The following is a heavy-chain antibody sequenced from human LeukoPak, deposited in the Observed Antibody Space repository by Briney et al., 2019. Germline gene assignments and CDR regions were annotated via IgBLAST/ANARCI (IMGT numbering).Heavy chain of an antibody. Sequence: GGSLRLSCAASGFTFSSYGMHWVRQAPGKGLEWVAVISYDGGNKYYADSVKGRFTISRDNSKNTLYLQMNSLRAEDTAVYYCAKGRDDRYYYYYMDVWGKGTTVTVSS. CDR1: GFTFSSYG. V-gene: IGHV3-30*18. D-gene: IGHD3-9*01. J-gene: IGHJ6*03. CDR3: AKGRDDRYYYYYMDV. CDR2: ISYDGGNK.